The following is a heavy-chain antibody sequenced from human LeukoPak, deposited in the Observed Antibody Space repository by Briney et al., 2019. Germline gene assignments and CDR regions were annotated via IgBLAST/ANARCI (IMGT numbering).Heavy chain of an antibody. Sequence: GGSLRLSCAASGLTFSAAWMSWVRQAPGKGLEWVATINTDGSNRYYVDSVKGRFTISRDNAKNSLYLQMDSLRADDTALYYCADFDRSWGQGTLVTLSS. D-gene: IGHD3-9*01. J-gene: IGHJ4*02. V-gene: IGHV3-7*01. CDR2: INTDGSNR. CDR1: GLTFSAAW. CDR3: ADFDRS.